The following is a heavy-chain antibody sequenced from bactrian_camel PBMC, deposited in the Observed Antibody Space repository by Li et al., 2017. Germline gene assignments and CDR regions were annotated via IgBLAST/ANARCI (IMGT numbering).Heavy chain of an antibody. V-gene: IGHV3S42*01. J-gene: IGHJ4*01. CDR1: GYRYSSDL. CDR3: AARTDVRNVCTWLASWYKY. D-gene: IGHD7*01. Sequence: VQLVESGGGAVQTGGSLKLSCAVSGYRYSSDLIGWFRQAPGQEREGVADIDSDGHTRYADSVSGRFTISKDNAQNTLYLQMHELKPEDTAMYYCAARTDVRNVCTWLASWYKYWGQGTQVTVS. CDR2: IDSDGHT.